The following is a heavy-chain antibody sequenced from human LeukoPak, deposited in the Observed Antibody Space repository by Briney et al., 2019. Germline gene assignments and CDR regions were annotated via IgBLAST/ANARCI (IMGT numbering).Heavy chain of an antibody. Sequence: PGGSLRLSCAASAFTFSSYWMSWVRPAPGKGREWGANIKQDGSEKYYVDPVKGRFTISRDNAKNSLYLQMNSLRAGDTAVYYCARGPSGTQFLLHAFDIWGQGTMVTVSS. CDR1: AFTFSSYW. D-gene: IGHD2-2*01. J-gene: IGHJ3*02. CDR3: ARGPSGTQFLLHAFDI. CDR2: IKQDGSEK. V-gene: IGHV3-7*01.